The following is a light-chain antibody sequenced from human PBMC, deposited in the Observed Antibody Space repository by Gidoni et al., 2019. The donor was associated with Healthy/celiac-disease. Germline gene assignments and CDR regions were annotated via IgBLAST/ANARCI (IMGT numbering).Light chain of an antibody. Sequence: DIQMTQPPSTLSSSVGDRVTITCRASQSISSLLALYQQKPGKAPKLLIYKASSLESGVPSRFSGSGSGTEFTLTISSLQPDDFATYYCQQYNSYPRTFGQGTKVEIK. CDR2: KAS. V-gene: IGKV1-5*03. CDR3: QQYNSYPRT. CDR1: QSISSL. J-gene: IGKJ1*01.